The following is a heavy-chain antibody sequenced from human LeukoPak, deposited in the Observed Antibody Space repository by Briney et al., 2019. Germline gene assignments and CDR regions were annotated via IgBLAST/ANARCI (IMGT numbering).Heavy chain of an antibody. V-gene: IGHV3-30*02. D-gene: IGHD3-22*01. Sequence: GGSLRLSCAASGFAFGAYGMHWVRQAPGRGLEWVSFISSDGSRTYYIDSVTGRFTISRDNSKDTLYLQMDSLRAEDTAVYYCDTSYYYDSSGYYWIGYWGQGTLVTVSS. CDR2: ISSDGSRT. J-gene: IGHJ4*02. CDR1: GFAFGAYG. CDR3: DTSYYYDSSGYYWIGY.